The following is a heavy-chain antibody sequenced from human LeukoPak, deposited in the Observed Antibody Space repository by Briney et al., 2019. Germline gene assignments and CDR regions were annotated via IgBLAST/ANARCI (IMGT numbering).Heavy chain of an antibody. Sequence: SETLSLTCTVSGGSISSSSYYWGWIRQPPGKGLEWIGSIYYSGSTYYNPSLKSRGTISVDTSKNQFSLKLSSVTAADTAVYYCARRPGGWLQSVPFDYWGQGTLVTVSS. CDR2: IYYSGST. V-gene: IGHV4-39*01. CDR3: ARRPGGWLQSVPFDY. CDR1: GGSISSSSYY. D-gene: IGHD5-24*01. J-gene: IGHJ4*02.